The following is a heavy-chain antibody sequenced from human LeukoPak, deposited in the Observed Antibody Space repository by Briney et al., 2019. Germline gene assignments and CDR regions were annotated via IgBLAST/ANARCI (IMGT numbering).Heavy chain of an antibody. CDR1: GYTFTGYY. D-gene: IGHD1-26*01. V-gene: IGHV1-2*02. CDR3: ARGWSGSYYSHYYYYMDV. J-gene: IGHJ6*03. Sequence: ASVKVSCKASGYTFTGYYMHWVRQAPGQGLEWMGWINPNSGGTNYTQKFQGRVTMNRDTPISTAYMELSRLRSDDTAVYYCARGWSGSYYSHYYYYMDVWGKGTTVTVSS. CDR2: INPNSGGT.